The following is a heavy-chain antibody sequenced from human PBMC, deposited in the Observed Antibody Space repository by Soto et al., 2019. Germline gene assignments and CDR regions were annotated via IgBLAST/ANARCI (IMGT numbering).Heavy chain of an antibody. CDR3: PRKECGTYFGY. CDR2: ISGSGGST. V-gene: IGHV3-23*01. J-gene: IGHJ4*02. D-gene: IGHD2-15*01. CDR1: GFTFSSYA. Sequence: EVQLLDSGGGLVQPGGSLRLSCAASGFTFSSYAMNWVRQAPGKGLEWVSVISGSGGSTYYADSVKGRFTITRDNSKYTLDLQMNSLRDEDSAVYYGPRKECGTYFGYLCQGTRVSVTS.